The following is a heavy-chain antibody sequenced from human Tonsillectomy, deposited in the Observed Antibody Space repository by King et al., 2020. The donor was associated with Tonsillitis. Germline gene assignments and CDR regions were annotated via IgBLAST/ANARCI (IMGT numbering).Heavy chain of an antibody. CDR3: ATEGGGPVRGYSGPGCYFDS. J-gene: IGHJ4*02. D-gene: IGHD5-12*01. CDR1: GFTFTNAW. V-gene: IGHV3-15*01. CDR2: ATSNTAGGTT. Sequence: VQLVESGGGLVRPGGSLRLSCAASGFTFTNAWISWVRQAPGKGLEWVGRATSNTAGGTTDYAAPVKGRFTISRDAPKHTLYLQMNSLKTEDTGVYYCATEGGGPVRGYSGPGCYFDSWGQGTLVTVSS.